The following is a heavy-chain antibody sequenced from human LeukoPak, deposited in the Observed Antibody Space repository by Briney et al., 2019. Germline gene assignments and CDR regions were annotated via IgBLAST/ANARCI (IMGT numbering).Heavy chain of an antibody. CDR2: INHSGST. J-gene: IGHJ4*02. D-gene: IGHD3-22*01. CDR3: AKVGSYDSSGYYDY. Sequence: PSETLSLTCAVYGGSFSGYYWSWIRQPPGKGLEWIGEINHSGSTNYNPSLKSRVTISVDTSKNQFSLKLSSVTAEDTAVYYCAKVGSYDSSGYYDYWGQGTLVTVSS. V-gene: IGHV4-34*01. CDR1: GGSFSGYY.